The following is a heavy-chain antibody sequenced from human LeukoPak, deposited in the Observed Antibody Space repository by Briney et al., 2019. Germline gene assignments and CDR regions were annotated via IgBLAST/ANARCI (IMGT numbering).Heavy chain of an antibody. CDR3: AREELLGAYYYYGMDV. CDR1: GFTFDDYG. V-gene: IGHV3-20*04. J-gene: IGHJ6*02. Sequence: RPGGSLRLSCAASGFTFDDYGMSWVRQAPGKGLEWVSGINWNGGSTGYADSVKGRFTIPRDNAKNSLYLQMNSLRAEDTAVYYCAREELLGAYYYYGMDVWGQGTTVTVSS. D-gene: IGHD1-26*01. CDR2: INWNGGST.